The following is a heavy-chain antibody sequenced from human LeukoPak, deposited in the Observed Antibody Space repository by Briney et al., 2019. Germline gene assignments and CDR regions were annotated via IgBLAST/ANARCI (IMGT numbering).Heavy chain of an antibody. D-gene: IGHD1-26*01. Sequence: SVKVSCKASGGTFSSYAISWVRQAPGQGLEWMGRIIPIFGTANYAQKFQGRVTITTDESTSTAYMELSSLRSEDTAVYYCARVRGDTMATGWFDLWGQGTLVTVSS. J-gene: IGHJ5*02. CDR3: ARVRGDTMATGWFDL. CDR2: IIPIFGTA. CDR1: GGTFSSYA. V-gene: IGHV1-69*05.